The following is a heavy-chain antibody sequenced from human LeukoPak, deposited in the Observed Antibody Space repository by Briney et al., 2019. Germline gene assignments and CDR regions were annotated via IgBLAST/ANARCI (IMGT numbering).Heavy chain of an antibody. CDR2: IYYSGNT. Sequence: SETLSLTCTVSGVSISSSNSYWGWIRQPPGKGLEWIGSIYYSGNTYYNASLKSQVSISIDMSKNQFSLRLTSVTAADTAVYYCARRSKQWLVSWGYYFDYWGQGTLVTVSS. J-gene: IGHJ4*02. D-gene: IGHD6-19*01. CDR3: ARRSKQWLVSWGYYFDY. V-gene: IGHV4-39*01. CDR1: GVSISSSNSY.